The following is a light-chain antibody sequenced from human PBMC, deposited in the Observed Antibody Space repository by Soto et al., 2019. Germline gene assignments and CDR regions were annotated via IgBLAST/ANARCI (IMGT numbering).Light chain of an antibody. CDR2: GAS. CDR3: QHYNNWPPWT. Sequence: EIVMTQSPATLSVSPGERATLSCRASQSVSSNLAWYQHKPGQAPRLLIYGASARATGIPARFSGSGSGTEFTRTISSLQSEDFEVYYCQHYNNWPPWTFGQGTKVEIK. V-gene: IGKV3-15*01. CDR1: QSVSSN. J-gene: IGKJ1*01.